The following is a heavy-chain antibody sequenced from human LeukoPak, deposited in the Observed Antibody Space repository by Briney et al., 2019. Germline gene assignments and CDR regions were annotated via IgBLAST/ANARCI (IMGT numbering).Heavy chain of an antibody. CDR1: GFTFSSYG. D-gene: IGHD6-13*01. CDR2: ISYDGSNK. V-gene: IGHV3-30*18. Sequence: GGSLRLSCAASGFTFSSYGMHWVRQAPGKGLEWVAVISYDGSNKYYADSVKGRLTISRDNSKNTLYLQMNSLRAEDTAVYYCAKWGKARIAAADPYFDYWGQGTLVTVSS. CDR3: AKWGKARIAAADPYFDY. J-gene: IGHJ4*02.